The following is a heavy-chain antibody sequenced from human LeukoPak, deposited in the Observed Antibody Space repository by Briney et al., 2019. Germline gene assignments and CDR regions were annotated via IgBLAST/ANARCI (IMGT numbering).Heavy chain of an antibody. CDR2: IDNGGSYT. J-gene: IGHJ4*02. CDR1: GFIFSSKW. Sequence: GGSLRLSCAASGFIFSSKWIHWVRQAPGKGLEWVSRIDNGGSYTSYADSVKGRFTISRDDAKNTLYLQMNSLRAEDTAVYYCARDLPISDSSGYYLDYWGQGTVVTVPS. V-gene: IGHV3-74*01. D-gene: IGHD3-22*01. CDR3: ARDLPISDSSGYYLDY.